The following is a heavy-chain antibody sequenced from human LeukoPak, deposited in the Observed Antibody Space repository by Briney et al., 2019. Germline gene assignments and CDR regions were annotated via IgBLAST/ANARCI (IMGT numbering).Heavy chain of an antibody. Sequence: SETLSLTCTVSGGSISSYYWSWIRQPAGKGLEWIGRIYTSGSTNYNPSLKSRVTMSVDTSKNQFSLKLSSVTAADTAVYYCARGFRLERYNWNYGGYYYYMDVWGKGTTVTVSS. CDR3: ARGFRLERYNWNYGGYYYYMDV. J-gene: IGHJ6*03. V-gene: IGHV4-4*07. CDR2: IYTSGST. CDR1: GGSISSYY. D-gene: IGHD1-7*01.